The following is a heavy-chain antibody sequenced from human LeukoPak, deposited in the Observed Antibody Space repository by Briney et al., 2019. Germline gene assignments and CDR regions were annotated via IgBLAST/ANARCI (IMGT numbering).Heavy chain of an antibody. CDR2: ISPTSTYI. J-gene: IGHJ4*02. CDR3: SRATTYDILTGYSDY. D-gene: IGHD3-9*01. Sequence: GGSLRLSCAASGFTFSSYWMSWVRQAPGKGLEWVSSISPTSTYIYYADSVKGRFTISRDNAKKSLYLQMNSLRAEDTAVYYCSRATTYDILTGYSDYWGQGTLVTVSS. V-gene: IGHV3-21*01. CDR1: GFTFSSYW.